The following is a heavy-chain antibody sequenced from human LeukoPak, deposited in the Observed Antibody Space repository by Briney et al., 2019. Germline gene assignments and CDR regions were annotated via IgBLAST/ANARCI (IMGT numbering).Heavy chain of an antibody. CDR2: IRYDGSNK. D-gene: IGHD6-13*01. V-gene: IGHV3-30*02. CDR1: GFTFSSYG. CDR3: AREHTIAATGTHWFDP. J-gene: IGHJ5*02. Sequence: PGGSLRLSCAASGFTFSSYGMHWVRQAPGKGLEWVAFIRYDGSNKYYADSVKGRFTISRDNSENMLYLQMNSLRVEDTAVYYCAREHTIAATGTHWFDPWGQGTLVTVSS.